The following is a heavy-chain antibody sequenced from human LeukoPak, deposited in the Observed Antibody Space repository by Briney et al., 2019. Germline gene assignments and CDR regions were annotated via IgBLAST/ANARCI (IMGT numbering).Heavy chain of an antibody. V-gene: IGHV1-2*02. CDR3: AKSSISGSGSYYPYYYGMDV. D-gene: IGHD3-10*01. J-gene: IGHJ6*02. CDR1: GYSFTDYY. Sequence: ASVKVSCKASGYSFTDYYMHWVRQAPGQGLEWMGWINHNSGGTNSAQRFQGRVTMTRDTSISTAYMELSSLRSDDTAVYYCAKSSISGSGSYYPYYYGMDVWGQGTTVTVSS. CDR2: INHNSGGT.